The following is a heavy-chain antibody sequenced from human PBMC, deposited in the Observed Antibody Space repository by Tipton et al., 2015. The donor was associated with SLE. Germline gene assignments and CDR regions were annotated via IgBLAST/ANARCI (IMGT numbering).Heavy chain of an antibody. V-gene: IGHV4-61*02. CDR1: DGSIKSGRYF. J-gene: IGHJ3*02. D-gene: IGHD2-21*01. Sequence: TLSLTCTVSDGSIKSGRYFWSWIRQPAGKGLEWIGRVYISGYTTYSPSLQGRVTMSVDTSKNQFFMRLSSATAADTAVYYCAREVITITDSDAFDIWGQGTMVTVSS. CDR3: AREVITITDSDAFDI. CDR2: VYISGYT.